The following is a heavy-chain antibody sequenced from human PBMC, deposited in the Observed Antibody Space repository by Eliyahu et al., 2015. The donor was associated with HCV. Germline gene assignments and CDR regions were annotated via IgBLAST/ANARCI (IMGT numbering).Heavy chain of an antibody. CDR2: ISGSGGST. D-gene: IGHD2-15*01. Sequence: EVQLLESGGGLVQPGGSLRLSCAASGFXFSSYAMSWVRQAPGKGLEWVSAISGSGGSTYYADSVKGRFTISRDNSKNTLYLQMNSLRAEDTAVYYCAKGEWWELEYFQHWGQGTLVTVSS. CDR1: GFXFSSYA. J-gene: IGHJ1*01. V-gene: IGHV3-23*01. CDR3: AKGEWWELEYFQH.